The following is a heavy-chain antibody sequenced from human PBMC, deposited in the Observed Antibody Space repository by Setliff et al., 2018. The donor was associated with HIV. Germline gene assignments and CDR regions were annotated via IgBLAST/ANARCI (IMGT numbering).Heavy chain of an antibody. J-gene: IGHJ4*02. CDR1: GGSISSYY. D-gene: IGHD6-19*01. Sequence: PSETLSLTCTVSGGSISSYYWSWIRQPAGKGLEWIGAVTHSGRTNYNPSLESRVTTSVDTSKKQCSLRLTSVTAADTAVYYCARGVRDNSGWSSYYFDYWGQGTLVTVSS. CDR2: VTHSGRT. CDR3: ARGVRDNSGWSSYYFDY. V-gene: IGHV4-34*01.